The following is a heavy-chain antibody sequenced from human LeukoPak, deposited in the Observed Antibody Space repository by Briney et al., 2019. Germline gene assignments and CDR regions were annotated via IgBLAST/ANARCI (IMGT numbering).Heavy chain of an antibody. J-gene: IGHJ4*02. CDR1: GGTFSSYA. D-gene: IGHD5-18*01. Sequence: SVKVSCKASGGTFSSYAISWVRQAPGQGLEWMGGIIPIFGTANYAQEFQGRVTITADESTSTAYMELSSLGSEDTAVYYCASQRGYSYGYGRWGQGTLVTVSS. CDR3: ASQRGYSYGYGR. V-gene: IGHV1-69*13. CDR2: IIPIFGTA.